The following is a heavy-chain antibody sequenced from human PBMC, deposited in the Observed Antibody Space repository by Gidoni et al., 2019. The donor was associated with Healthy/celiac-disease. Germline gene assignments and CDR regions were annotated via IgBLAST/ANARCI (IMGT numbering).Heavy chain of an antibody. CDR1: GFPLRSFE. D-gene: IGHD3-22*01. J-gene: IGHJ4*02. CDR2: ISSSGSTI. V-gene: IGHV3-48*03. CDR3: AREGGDSSGYYYVFDY. Sequence: EVQLVESGGGLVQPGGSLRPSCAASGFPLRSFELNWGRQAPGKGLGWVSYISSSGSTIYYADTVKGRFTISRDNAKNSRYLQMNSLRAEDTAVYYCAREGGDSSGYYYVFDYWGQGTLVTVSS.